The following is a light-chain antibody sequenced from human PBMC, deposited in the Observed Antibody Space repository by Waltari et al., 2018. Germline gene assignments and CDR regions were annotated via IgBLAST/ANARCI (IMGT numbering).Light chain of an antibody. V-gene: IGKV3-15*01. Sequence: LSVSPGERVTLSCRASQSVSSSLAWYQQKPGQAPSLLIYGAATRANGIPARFSGSGSGTEFTLTISSLQSEDIAIYYCQQYNNWLYTFGQGTKLEIK. CDR3: QQYNNWLYT. J-gene: IGKJ2*01. CDR2: GAA. CDR1: QSVSSS.